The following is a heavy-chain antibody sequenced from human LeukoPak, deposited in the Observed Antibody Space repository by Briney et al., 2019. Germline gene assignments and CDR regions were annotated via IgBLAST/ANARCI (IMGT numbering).Heavy chain of an antibody. CDR1: GFTFDDYA. J-gene: IGHJ4*02. CDR2: ISWNSGSI. Sequence: GGSLRLSCAASGFTFDDYAMHWVRQAPGKGLEWVSGISWNSGSIGYADSVKGRFTISRDNAKNSLYLQMNSLRAEDTALYYCAKGSSGSYYSALLGYWGQGTLVTVSS. CDR3: AKGSSGSYYSALLGY. V-gene: IGHV3-9*01. D-gene: IGHD1-26*01.